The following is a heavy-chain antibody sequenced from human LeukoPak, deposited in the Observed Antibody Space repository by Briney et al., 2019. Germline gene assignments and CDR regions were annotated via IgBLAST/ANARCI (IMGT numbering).Heavy chain of an antibody. CDR3: ARLRAFDV. J-gene: IGHJ3*01. CDR2: IKEDGSER. V-gene: IGHV3-7*03. CDR1: GFTFSSHW. Sequence: GGSLRLSCVYSGFTFSSHWMSWVRQAPGKGLEWVANIKEDGSERHYVDSVKGRFTISRDNARDSLYLQMDSLRAEDTAVYLCARLRAFDVWGQGTSVIVSS.